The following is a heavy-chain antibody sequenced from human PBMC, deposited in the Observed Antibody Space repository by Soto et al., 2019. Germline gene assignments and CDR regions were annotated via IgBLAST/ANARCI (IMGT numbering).Heavy chain of an antibody. J-gene: IGHJ3*02. D-gene: IGHD2-15*01. CDR3: ARDRRGEYCSGGSCYSDI. CDR1: GYTFTSYD. CDR2: MSAYSGNT. Sequence: ASAKVSCKASGYTFTSYDINLVRQASGQGLEWMGWMSAYSGNTDYAQKLQGRVTMTTNTSTSTAYMELRSLRSDDTAVYYCARDRRGEYCSGGSCYSDIWGQGTMVTVSS. V-gene: IGHV1-18*01.